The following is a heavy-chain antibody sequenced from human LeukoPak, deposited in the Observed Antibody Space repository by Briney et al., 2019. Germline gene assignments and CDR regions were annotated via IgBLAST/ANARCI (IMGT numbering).Heavy chain of an antibody. CDR2: ISGSGGST. CDR1: GFTFSSYA. J-gene: IGHJ6*03. Sequence: GGSLRLSCAASGFTFSSYAMSWVRQAPGKGLEWVSAISGSGGSTYYADSVKGRFTTSRDNSKNTLYLQMNSLRAEDTAVYYCAKEGPLRYFDWLPNHYYMDVWGKGTTVTVSS. CDR3: AKEGPLRYFDWLPNHYYMDV. D-gene: IGHD3-9*01. V-gene: IGHV3-23*01.